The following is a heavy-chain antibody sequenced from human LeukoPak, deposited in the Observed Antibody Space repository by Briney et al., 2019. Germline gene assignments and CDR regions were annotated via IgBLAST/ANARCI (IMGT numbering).Heavy chain of an antibody. D-gene: IGHD3-9*01. CDR1: GFTFDDYA. J-gene: IGHJ5*02. CDR3: AKEGGRAYYDILTGYSNWFDP. Sequence: PGRSLRLSCAASGFTFDDYAMHWVRQAPGKGLEWVSGISWNSGSIGYADSVKGRFTISRDNAKNSLYLQMNSLRAEDTALYYCAKEGGRAYYDILTGYSNWFDPWGQGTLVTVSS. CDR2: ISWNSGSI. V-gene: IGHV3-9*01.